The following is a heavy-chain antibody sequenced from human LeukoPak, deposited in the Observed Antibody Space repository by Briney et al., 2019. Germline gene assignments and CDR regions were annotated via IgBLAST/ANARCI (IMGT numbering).Heavy chain of an antibody. Sequence: SETLSLTCAVYGGSFSGYYWSWIRQPAGKGLEWIGRIYTSGSTNYNPSLKSRVTISVDTSKNQFSLKLSSVTAADTAVYYCARDDYGGNFDYWGQGTLVTVSS. V-gene: IGHV4-4*07. CDR2: IYTSGST. J-gene: IGHJ4*02. CDR1: GGSFSGYY. CDR3: ARDDYGGNFDY. D-gene: IGHD4-23*01.